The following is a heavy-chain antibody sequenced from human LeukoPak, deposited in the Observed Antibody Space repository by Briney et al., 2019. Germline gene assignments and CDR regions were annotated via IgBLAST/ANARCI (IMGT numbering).Heavy chain of an antibody. CDR3: AKDIDYYDSPQNGGYFDL. CDR2: ISWNSGSI. Sequence: GGSLRLSCAASGFTFDDYAMHWVRQAPGKGLEWVSGISWNSGSIGYADSVKGRFTISRDNAKNSLYLQMNSLRAEDTALYYCAKDIDYYDSPQNGGYFDLWGRGTLVTVSS. J-gene: IGHJ2*01. D-gene: IGHD3-22*01. V-gene: IGHV3-9*01. CDR1: GFTFDDYA.